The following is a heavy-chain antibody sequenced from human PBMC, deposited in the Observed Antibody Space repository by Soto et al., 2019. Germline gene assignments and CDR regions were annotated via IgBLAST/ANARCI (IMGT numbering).Heavy chain of an antibody. D-gene: IGHD2-21*02. V-gene: IGHV4-59*01. J-gene: IGHJ6*02. CDR1: GGTISRYY. CDR3: ARDIWGYCGTDCYALEV. Sequence: QVQLQESGPGLVKPSETLSLTCTVSGGTISRYYWSWIRQPPGKGLAWIGYMNNTGSTVYNPSFKSRVTISVYTSKSQCTLTRNAVTAAGTAMYYCARDIWGYCGTDCYALEVWGQGTRVNVPS. CDR2: MNNTGST.